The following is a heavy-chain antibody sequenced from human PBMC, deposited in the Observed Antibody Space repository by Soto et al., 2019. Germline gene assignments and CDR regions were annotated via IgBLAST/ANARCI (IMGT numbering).Heavy chain of an antibody. V-gene: IGHV4-59*01. CDR2: IYYRGST. CDR1: GGSISSYY. J-gene: IGHJ4*02. Sequence: SETLSLTCTVSGGSISSYYWSWLRQPPGKGLEWIGYIYYRGSTNYNPSLKSRVTISVDTSKNQFSLKLSSVTAADTAVYYCAREVYPCTNGVCYEYFDYWGQGTLVTVSS. CDR3: AREVYPCTNGVCYEYFDY. D-gene: IGHD2-8*01.